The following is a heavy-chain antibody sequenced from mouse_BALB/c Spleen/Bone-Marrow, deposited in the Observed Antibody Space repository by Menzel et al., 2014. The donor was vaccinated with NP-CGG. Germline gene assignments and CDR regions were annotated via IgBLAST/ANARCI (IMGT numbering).Heavy chain of an antibody. V-gene: IGHV14-3*02. Sequence: EVQLQQSGAELVKPGASVKLSCTASGFNIKDTYMHWVKQRPEQGLEWIGRIDPANGNTKYDPKFQGKATITADTSSNTAYLQLSSLTSEDTAVYYCASNYRYDRRFAYWGQGTLVTVSA. CDR1: GFNIKDTY. CDR3: ASNYRYDRRFAY. CDR2: IDPANGNT. J-gene: IGHJ3*01. D-gene: IGHD2-14*01.